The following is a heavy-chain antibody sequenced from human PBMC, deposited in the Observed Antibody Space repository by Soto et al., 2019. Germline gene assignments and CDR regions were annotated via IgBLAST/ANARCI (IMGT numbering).Heavy chain of an antibody. CDR2: ISYDGSNK. Sequence: QVQLVESGGGVVQPGRSLRLSCAASGFTFSSYAMHWVRQAPGKGLEWGAVISYDGSNKYYADSVKGRFTISRDNSKNTLYLQMNSLRAEDTAVYYCARDHYYDSSGSGVFDYWGQGTLVTVSS. D-gene: IGHD3-22*01. V-gene: IGHV3-30-3*01. CDR3: ARDHYYDSSGSGVFDY. J-gene: IGHJ4*02. CDR1: GFTFSSYA.